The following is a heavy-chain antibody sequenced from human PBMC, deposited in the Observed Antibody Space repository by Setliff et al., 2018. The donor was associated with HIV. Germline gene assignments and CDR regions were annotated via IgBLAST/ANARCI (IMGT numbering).Heavy chain of an antibody. J-gene: IGHJ4*02. CDR2: IWNDGSNK. V-gene: IGHV3-33*01. CDR3: AGDASPDYDSGGYSAGGH. D-gene: IGHD3-22*01. CDR1: GFTFSSYG. Sequence: GGSLRLSCAASGFTFSSYGMHWVRQAPGKGLEWVAVIWNDGSNKYYADSVKGRFTISRDNAKNSLFMQMNNLRVEDAAVYYCAGDASPDYDSGGYSAGGHWGRGTLVTVSS.